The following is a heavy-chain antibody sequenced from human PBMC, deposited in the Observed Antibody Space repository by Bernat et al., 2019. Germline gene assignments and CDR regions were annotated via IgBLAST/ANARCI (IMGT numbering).Heavy chain of an antibody. CDR3: ARLGAAGYRTSSHYYYMDV. CDR2: IWYDGSNK. CDR1: GFTFSSYG. D-gene: IGHD1-26*01. Sequence: QVQLVESGGGVVQPGRSLRLSCAASGFTFSSYGMLWVRQAPGKGLEWVAVIWYDGSNKYYADSVKGRFTISRDNSKNTLYLQMNSLRAEDTAVYYCARLGAAGYRTSSHYYYMDVWGKGTTVTVSS. V-gene: IGHV3-33*01. J-gene: IGHJ6*03.